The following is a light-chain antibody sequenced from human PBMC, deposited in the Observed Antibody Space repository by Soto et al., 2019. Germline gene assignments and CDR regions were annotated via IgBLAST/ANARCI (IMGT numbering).Light chain of an antibody. V-gene: IGKV1-13*02. CDR1: QGIRSA. CDR2: DAS. Sequence: AIQLTQTPSSLSASVGDRVTITCRASQGIRSALAWYQQKPGEAPKLLIYDASTLESGVPSRFSGSGSGTKFTLTISSLQHEDFATYYCQQFNSYLTFGGGTKVEIK. J-gene: IGKJ4*01. CDR3: QQFNSYLT.